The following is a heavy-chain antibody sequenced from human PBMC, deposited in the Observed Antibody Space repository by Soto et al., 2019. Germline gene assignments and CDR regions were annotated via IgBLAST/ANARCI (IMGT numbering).Heavy chain of an antibody. CDR1: GGSISSYY. V-gene: IGHV4-59*01. CDR2: IYYSGST. CDR3: ARVAAANHYYYYYVDV. J-gene: IGHJ6*03. Sequence: SETLSLTCTVCGGSISSYYWSWIRQPPGKGLEWIGYIYYSGSTNYNPSLKSRVTISVDTSKNQFSLKLSSVTAADKAVSYCARVAAANHYYYYYVDVCGKGTTVTVSS. D-gene: IGHD6-25*01.